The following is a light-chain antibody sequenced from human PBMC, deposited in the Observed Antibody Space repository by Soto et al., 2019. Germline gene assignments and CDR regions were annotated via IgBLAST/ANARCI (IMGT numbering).Light chain of an antibody. Sequence: EIVMTQSQATLSVSPGEGATLSCRASQSVSSNLAWYQQKPGQAPRLLIYAASTRATRIPARFTGSGSGTEFTPTISILQSDDFALYYCQQYSSWPLTFGGGTKVEIK. V-gene: IGKV3-15*01. CDR1: QSVSSN. CDR3: QQYSSWPLT. J-gene: IGKJ4*01. CDR2: AAS.